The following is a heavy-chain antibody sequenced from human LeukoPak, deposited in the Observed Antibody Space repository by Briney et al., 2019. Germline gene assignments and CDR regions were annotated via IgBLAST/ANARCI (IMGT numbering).Heavy chain of an antibody. CDR1: GCTFSSYS. V-gene: IGHV3-21*01. J-gene: IGHJ4*02. CDR3: ARDISPPPSFDY. CDR2: ISSSSSYI. Sequence: WGSLRLSCAASGCTFSSYSMNWVRQAPGKGLEWVSSISSSSSYIYYAASVKGRFTISRGNAQKSLYLQMNRLRAEDTAVYYCARDISPPPSFDYWGQGTLVTVSS.